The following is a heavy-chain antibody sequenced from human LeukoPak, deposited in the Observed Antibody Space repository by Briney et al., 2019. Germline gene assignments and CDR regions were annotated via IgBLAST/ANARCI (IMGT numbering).Heavy chain of an antibody. Sequence: GASVKVSCKASGGTFSSYAISWVRQAPGQGLEWMGRIVPIFGTANYAQKFQGRVTITTDESTSTAYMELSSLRSEDTAVYYCARAEWEAPFDIWGQGTMVTVSS. CDR1: GGTFSSYA. CDR3: ARAEWEAPFDI. D-gene: IGHD1-26*01. V-gene: IGHV1-69*05. J-gene: IGHJ3*02. CDR2: IVPIFGTA.